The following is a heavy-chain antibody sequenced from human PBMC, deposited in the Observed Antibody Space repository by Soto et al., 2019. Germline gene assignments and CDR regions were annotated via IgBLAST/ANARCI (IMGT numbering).Heavy chain of an antibody. D-gene: IGHD6-19*01. V-gene: IGHV4-34*01. Sequence: SETLSLTCAVYGGSFSGYYWSWIRQPPGKGLEWIGEINHSGSTDYNPSLKSRVTISVDTSKNQFSLKLSSVTAADTAVYYFARKRIAVADFDYWGPGTLVTVSS. CDR2: INHSGST. CDR3: ARKRIAVADFDY. CDR1: GGSFSGYY. J-gene: IGHJ4*02.